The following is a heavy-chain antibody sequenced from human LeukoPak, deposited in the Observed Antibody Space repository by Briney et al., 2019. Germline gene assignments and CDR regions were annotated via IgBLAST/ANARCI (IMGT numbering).Heavy chain of an antibody. D-gene: IGHD5-12*01. V-gene: IGHV1-18*01. CDR1: GYTFTSYG. Sequence: GASVKVSCKASGYTFTSYGISWVRQAPGQGLEWMGWISAYNGNTNYAQKLQGRVTMTTDTSTSTAYMELRSLRSDDTAVYYCARGPARYGGYVTPGDYWGQGTLVTVSS. CDR3: ARGPARYGGYVTPGDY. J-gene: IGHJ4*02. CDR2: ISAYNGNT.